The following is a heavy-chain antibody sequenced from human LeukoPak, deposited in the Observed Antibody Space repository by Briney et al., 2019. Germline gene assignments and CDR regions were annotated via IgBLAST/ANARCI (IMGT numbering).Heavy chain of an antibody. D-gene: IGHD6-19*01. J-gene: IGHJ6*02. V-gene: IGHV4-59*01. CDR1: GGSISSYY. Sequence: SETLSLTCTVSGGSISSYYWSWIRQPPGKGLEWIGYIYYSGSTNYNPSLKSRVTISVDTSKNQFSLKLSSVTAADTAVYYCARADLSSGWNYYGMDVWGQGTTVTVSS. CDR3: ARADLSSGWNYYGMDV. CDR2: IYYSGST.